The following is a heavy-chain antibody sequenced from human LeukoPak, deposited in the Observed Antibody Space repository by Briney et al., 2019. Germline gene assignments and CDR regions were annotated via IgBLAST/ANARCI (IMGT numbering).Heavy chain of an antibody. CDR2: IYPGDSDT. V-gene: IGHV5-51*01. J-gene: IGHJ3*02. CDR3: ARIYDSSGYYSFDAFDI. Sequence: GESLKISCKGSGYSFTSYWIGWVRPMPGKGLEWMGIIYPGDSDTRYSPSFQGQVTISADKSISTAYLQWSSLKASDTAMYYCARIYDSSGYYSFDAFDIWGQGTMVTVSS. D-gene: IGHD3-22*01. CDR1: GYSFTSYW.